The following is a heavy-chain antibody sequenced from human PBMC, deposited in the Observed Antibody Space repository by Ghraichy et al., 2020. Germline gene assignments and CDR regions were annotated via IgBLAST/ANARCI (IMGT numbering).Heavy chain of an antibody. V-gene: IGHV1-69*02. Sequence: SVKVSCKASGGTFSSYTISWVRQAPGQGLEWMGRIIPILGIANYAQKFQGRVTITADKSTSTAYMELSSLRSEDTAVYYCARYYYDSSGYEIFDYWGQGTLVTVSS. J-gene: IGHJ4*02. CDR3: ARYYYDSSGYEIFDY. D-gene: IGHD3-22*01. CDR1: GGTFSSYT. CDR2: IIPILGIA.